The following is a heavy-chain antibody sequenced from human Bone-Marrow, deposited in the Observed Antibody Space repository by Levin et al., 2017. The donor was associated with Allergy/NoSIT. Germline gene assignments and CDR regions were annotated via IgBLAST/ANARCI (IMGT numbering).Heavy chain of an antibody. CDR3: ARDGGVQVGGDY. J-gene: IGHJ4*02. V-gene: IGHV3-66*01. Sequence: GESLKISCVASGFSVSSNYMRWLRQAPGKGLEWVSLIYSEGTTDYADSVKGRFTISRDKSKNTLYLQMNSLRVEDTAVYYCARDGGVQVGGDYVGQGTLVTVSS. D-gene: IGHD2-8*02. CDR2: IYSEGTT. CDR1: GFSVSSNY.